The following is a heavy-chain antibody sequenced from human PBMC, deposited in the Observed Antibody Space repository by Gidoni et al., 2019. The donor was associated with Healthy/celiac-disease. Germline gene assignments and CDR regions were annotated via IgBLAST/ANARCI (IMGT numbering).Heavy chain of an antibody. CDR1: VGSISSSSYY. V-gene: IGHV4-39*01. D-gene: IGHD3-3*01. Sequence: QLQLQESGPGLVKPSETLSLTCTVSVGSISSSSYYWGWLRQPPGKGLEWIGSIYYSGSTYYNPSLKSRVTIAVDTSKNQFSLKLSSVTAADTAVYYCARWEVIINYDAFDIWGQGTMVTVSS. CDR3: ARWEVIINYDAFDI. CDR2: IYYSGST. J-gene: IGHJ3*02.